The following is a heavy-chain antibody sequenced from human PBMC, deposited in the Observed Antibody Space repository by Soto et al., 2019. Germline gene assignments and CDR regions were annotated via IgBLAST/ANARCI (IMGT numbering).Heavy chain of an antibody. Sequence: QVQLVQSGAEVKKPGSSVKVSCKASGGTFSSYAISWVRQAPGQGLEWMGGIIPIFGRANYAQKFQGRVTMTADESPSTAYMELSSLRSEDTAVYYCASCSSGWYEELDYYYYGMDVWGQGTTVTVSS. CDR3: ASCSSGWYEELDYYYYGMDV. CDR1: GGTFSSYA. J-gene: IGHJ6*02. V-gene: IGHV1-69*01. D-gene: IGHD6-19*01. CDR2: IIPIFGRA.